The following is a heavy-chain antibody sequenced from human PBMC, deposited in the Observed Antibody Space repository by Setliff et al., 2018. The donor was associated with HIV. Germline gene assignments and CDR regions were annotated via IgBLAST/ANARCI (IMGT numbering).Heavy chain of an antibody. CDR3: ARGSCSGCYLSDC. J-gene: IGHJ4*02. V-gene: IGHV1-3*01. Sequence: GASVKVSCKAFGYTFSTNAIHWVRQAPGQRLEWMGYINAGDDNTRYSEKFQGRVTITRDTSVNTAYMELSSLRSEDTAVYYCARGSCSGCYLSDCWGLGTLVTVSS. D-gene: IGHD6-19*01. CDR1: GYTFSTNA. CDR2: INAGDDNT.